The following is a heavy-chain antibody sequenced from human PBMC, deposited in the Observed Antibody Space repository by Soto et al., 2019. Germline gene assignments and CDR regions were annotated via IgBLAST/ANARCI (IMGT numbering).Heavy chain of an antibody. CDR1: GFTFSRFG. J-gene: IGHJ4*02. V-gene: IGHV3-33*08. CDR3: AREENGGNLNY. D-gene: IGHD1-7*01. Sequence: GGSLRLSCAASGFTFSRFGMHWVRQAPGKGLEWVAAIRYDGSNEYYGDSVKGRFTISRDNSKNILDLQMNSLRAEDTAVYYCAREENGGNLNYWGQGTLVTVSS. CDR2: IRYDGSNE.